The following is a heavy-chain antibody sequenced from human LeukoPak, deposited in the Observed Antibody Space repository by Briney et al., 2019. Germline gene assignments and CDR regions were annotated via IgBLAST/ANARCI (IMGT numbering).Heavy chain of an antibody. D-gene: IGHD6-19*01. V-gene: IGHV4-34*01. J-gene: IGHJ4*02. CDR3: ARGYRGDSSGWYRYFDY. CDR2: INYSGST. CDR1: GGSFSHYY. Sequence: SETLSLTCAVYGGSFSHYYWSWIRQPPGKGLEWNGEINYSGSTNYNPSLKSRVSISVDTSKNQFSLKLNSVTAADTALYYCARGYRGDSSGWYRYFDYWGQGTLVTVSS.